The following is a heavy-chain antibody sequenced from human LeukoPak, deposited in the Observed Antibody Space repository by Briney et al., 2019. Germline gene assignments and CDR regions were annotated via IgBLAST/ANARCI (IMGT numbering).Heavy chain of an antibody. D-gene: IGHD2-2*01. Sequence: QPGGSLRLSCAASGFTFSSYWMHWVRQAPGKGLVWVSRINTDGSITDYADSVKGRFTISRDNAKNTLYLQVNSLRAEDTAIYYCVRPDIVTVPLGCWGQGTLVTVSS. V-gene: IGHV3-74*01. CDR3: VRPDIVTVPLGC. CDR1: GFTFSSYW. J-gene: IGHJ4*02. CDR2: INTDGSIT.